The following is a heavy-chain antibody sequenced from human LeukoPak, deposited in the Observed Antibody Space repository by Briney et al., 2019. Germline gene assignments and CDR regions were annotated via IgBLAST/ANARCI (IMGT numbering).Heavy chain of an antibody. CDR2: IYYRGST. Sequence: KPSETLSLTCTVSGASISSHYWCWIRQPPGTGLEWIGDIYYRGSTTYNPSLKSRVSISLDTSRNQLSLNLSSVTAADTAVYYCAKLEVGRFDPWGQGTLVTVSS. D-gene: IGHD7-27*01. CDR1: GASISSHY. CDR3: AKLEVGRFDP. J-gene: IGHJ5*02. V-gene: IGHV4-59*11.